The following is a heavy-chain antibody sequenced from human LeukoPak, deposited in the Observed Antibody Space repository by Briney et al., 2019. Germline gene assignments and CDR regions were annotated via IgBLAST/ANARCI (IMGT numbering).Heavy chain of an antibody. V-gene: IGHV4-34*01. CDR2: INHSGST. CDR1: GGSFSGYY. J-gene: IGHJ6*02. Sequence: SETLSLTCAVYGGSFSGYYWSWTRQPPGKGLEWIGEINHSGSTNYNPSLKSRVTISVDTSKNQFSLKLSSVTAADTAVYYCASGIDYYDSSGRYYYGMDVWGQGTTVTVSS. D-gene: IGHD3-22*01. CDR3: ASGIDYYDSSGRYYYGMDV.